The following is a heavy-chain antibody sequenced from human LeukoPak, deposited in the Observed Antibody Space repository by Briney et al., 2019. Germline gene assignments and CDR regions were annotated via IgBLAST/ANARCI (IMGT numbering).Heavy chain of an antibody. CDR2: IYYSGST. Sequence: ASETLSLTCTVSGGSISSYYWSWIRQPPGKGLEWIGYIYYSGSTNYNPSLKSRVTISVDTSKNQFSLKLSSVTAADTAVYYCARSVGATDFFYWGQGTLVTVSS. V-gene: IGHV4-59*01. D-gene: IGHD1-26*01. CDR1: GGSISSYY. CDR3: ARSVGATDFFY. J-gene: IGHJ4*02.